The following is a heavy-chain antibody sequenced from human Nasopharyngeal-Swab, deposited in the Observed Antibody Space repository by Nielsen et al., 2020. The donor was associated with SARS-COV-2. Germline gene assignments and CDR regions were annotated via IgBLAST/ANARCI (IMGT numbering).Heavy chain of an antibody. CDR1: GFTFSSYD. J-gene: IGHJ6*02. Sequence: GESLKISCAASGFTFSSYDMHWVRQATGKGLEWVSAIGTAGDTYYPGSVKGRFTISRENAKNSLYLQMNSLRAGDTAVCYCARSRTAMTSPYYYYGMDVWGQGTTVTVSS. V-gene: IGHV3-13*01. CDR2: IGTAGDT. D-gene: IGHD5-18*01. CDR3: ARSRTAMTSPYYYYGMDV.